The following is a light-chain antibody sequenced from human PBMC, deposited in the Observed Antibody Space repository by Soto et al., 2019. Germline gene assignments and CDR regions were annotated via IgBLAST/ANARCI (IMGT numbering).Light chain of an antibody. J-gene: IGKJ1*01. CDR3: QQYNNWPPWP. CDR1: QSVSSN. Sequence: VMTQSPATLSVSPGERATLSCRASQSVSSNLAWYQQKPGQAPRLLIYGASTRATGIPARFSGSGSGTEFTLTISSLQSEDFAVYYCQQYNNWPPWPFGQGTKVDI. CDR2: GAS. V-gene: IGKV3-15*01.